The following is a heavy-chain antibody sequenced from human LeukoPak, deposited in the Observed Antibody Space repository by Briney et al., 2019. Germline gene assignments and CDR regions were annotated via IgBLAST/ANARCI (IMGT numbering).Heavy chain of an antibody. J-gene: IGHJ4*02. CDR2: ISSSSSYI. D-gene: IGHD3-16*02. Sequence: GGSLRPSCAASGFTFSSYSMNWVRQAPGKGLEWVSSISSSSSYIYYADSVKGRFTISRDNAKNSLYLQMNSLRAEDTAVYYCASSTYYDYVWGSYRYWVYWGQGTLVTVSS. CDR3: ASSTYYDYVWGSYRYWVY. CDR1: GFTFSSYS. V-gene: IGHV3-21*01.